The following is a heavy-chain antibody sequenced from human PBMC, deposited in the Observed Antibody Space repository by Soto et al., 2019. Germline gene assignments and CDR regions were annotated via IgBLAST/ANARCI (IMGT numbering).Heavy chain of an antibody. V-gene: IGHV5-51*01. CDR3: ARRQLEPPYYYYGMDV. Sequence: PGESLKISCKGSGYSFTSYWIGWVRQMPGKGLEWMGIIYPGDSDTRYSPSFQGQVTISADKSISTAYLQWSSLKASDTAMYYCARRQLEPPYYYYGMDVWGQGTTVTVSS. CDR1: GYSFTSYW. D-gene: IGHD1-1*01. J-gene: IGHJ6*02. CDR2: IYPGDSDT.